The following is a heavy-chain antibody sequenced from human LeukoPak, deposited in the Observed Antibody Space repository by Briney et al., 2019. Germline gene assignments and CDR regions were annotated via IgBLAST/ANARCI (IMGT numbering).Heavy chain of an antibody. Sequence: PSETLSLTCAVSGGSISSSNWWSWVRQPPGKGLEWIGYIYHSGGTYYNPSLKSRVTISVDRSSNQFSLKLTSVTAADTAVYYCARTVTTTHFDYWGQGTLVTVSS. D-gene: IGHD4-11*01. J-gene: IGHJ4*02. V-gene: IGHV4-4*02. CDR3: ARTVTTTHFDY. CDR2: IYHSGGT. CDR1: GGSISSSNW.